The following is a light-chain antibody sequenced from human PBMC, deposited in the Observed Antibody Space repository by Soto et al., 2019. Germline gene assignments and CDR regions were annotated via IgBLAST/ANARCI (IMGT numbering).Light chain of an antibody. CDR1: QTLSNSF. CDR3: QQYGTSEII. J-gene: IGKJ5*01. Sequence: VLTQSPGTRSLSPGERATLSCRASQTLSNSFIAWYQQKPGQAPRLLIYDTSSRATGVPDRYSASGSGTDFTLTISRLEPEDFAVFFCQQYGTSEIIFGQGTRM. V-gene: IGKV3-20*01. CDR2: DTS.